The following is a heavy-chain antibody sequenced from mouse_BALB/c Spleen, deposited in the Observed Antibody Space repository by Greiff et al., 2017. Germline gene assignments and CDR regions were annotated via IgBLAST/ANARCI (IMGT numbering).Heavy chain of an antibody. CDR3: ARSPYGNLPHWYFDV. V-gene: IGHV5-17*02. CDR1: GFTFSSFG. J-gene: IGHJ1*01. Sequence: EVQGVESGGGLVQPGGSRKLSCAASGFTFSSFGMHWVRQAPEKGLEWVAYISSGSSTIYYADTVKGRFTISRDNPKNTLFLQMTSLRSEDTAMYYSARSPYGNLPHWYFDVWGAGTTVTVSS. CDR2: ISSGSSTI. D-gene: IGHD2-10*02.